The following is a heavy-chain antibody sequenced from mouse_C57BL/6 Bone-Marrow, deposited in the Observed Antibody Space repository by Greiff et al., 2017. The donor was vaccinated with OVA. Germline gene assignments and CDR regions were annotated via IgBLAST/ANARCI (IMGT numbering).Heavy chain of an antibody. Sequence: VQLQQPGAELVRPGASVKLSCTASGFNIKDDYMHWVKQRPEQGLEWIGWLDPENGDTEYASKFQGKATITADTSSNTAYLQLSSLTSEDTAVYYCTSDDYYWFAYWGQGTRVTVSA. V-gene: IGHV14-4*01. CDR2: LDPENGDT. CDR1: GFNIKDDY. CDR3: TSDDYYWFAY. J-gene: IGHJ3*01. D-gene: IGHD2-3*01.